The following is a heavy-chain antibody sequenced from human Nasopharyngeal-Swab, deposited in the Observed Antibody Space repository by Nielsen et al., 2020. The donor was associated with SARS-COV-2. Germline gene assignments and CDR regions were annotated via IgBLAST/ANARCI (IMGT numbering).Heavy chain of an antibody. V-gene: IGHV1-2*06. CDR1: GYTFTGYY. Sequence: ASVKVSCKASGYTFTGYYMHWVRQAPGQGLEWMGRINPNSGGTNYAQKFQGRVTMTRDTSISTAYMELSRLRSDDTAVYYCASIAVAGNLSPRGTRPPNWGQGTLVTVSS. J-gene: IGHJ4*02. D-gene: IGHD6-19*01. CDR3: ASIAVAGNLSPRGTRPPN. CDR2: INPNSGGT.